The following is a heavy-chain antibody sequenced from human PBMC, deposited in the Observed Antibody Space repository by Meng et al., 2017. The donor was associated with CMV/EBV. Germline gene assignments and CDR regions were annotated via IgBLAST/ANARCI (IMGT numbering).Heavy chain of an antibody. D-gene: IGHD2-2*01. CDR2: IYYSGST. CDR3: ARVGRTSCYDY. V-gene: IGHV4-30-4*08. CDR1: GGSISSGDYY. Sequence: QVHWQQPGPGLVKPSQPRSLTCTVSGGSISSGDYYWSWIRQPPGKGLEWIGYIYYSGSTYYNPSLKSRVTISVDTSKNQFSLKLSSVTAADTAVYYCARVGRTSCYDYWGQGTLVTVSS. J-gene: IGHJ4*02.